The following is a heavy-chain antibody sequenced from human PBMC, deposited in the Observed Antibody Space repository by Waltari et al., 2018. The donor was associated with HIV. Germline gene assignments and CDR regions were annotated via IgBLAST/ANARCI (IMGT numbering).Heavy chain of an antibody. CDR3: ASRYYGSGSSPL. Sequence: QVQLQESGPGLVKPSETLSPSCTVSGYSISSGYFWGWIRQPPGKGLEWIGSSYHTGSTYYNPSLKSRVTISVDTSKNQFSLKLSSVTAADTAVYYCASRYYGSGSSPLWGRGTLVTVSS. V-gene: IGHV4-38-2*02. CDR2: SYHTGST. J-gene: IGHJ4*02. CDR1: GYSISSGYF. D-gene: IGHD3-10*01.